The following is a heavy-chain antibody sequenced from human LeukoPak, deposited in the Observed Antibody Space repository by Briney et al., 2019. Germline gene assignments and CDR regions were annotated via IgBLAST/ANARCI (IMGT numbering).Heavy chain of an antibody. CDR2: IYYSGST. V-gene: IGHV4-31*03. J-gene: IGHJ5*02. CDR3: ARGSIAAAANWFDP. CDR1: GGSISSGGYY. Sequence: SGPLSLTCTVSGGSISSGGYYWSWIRPHPGKGLEWIGYIYYSGSTYYNPSLKSRVTISVDTSKNQSSLKLSSVTAADTAVYYCARGSIAAAANWFDPWGQGTLVTVSS. D-gene: IGHD6-13*01.